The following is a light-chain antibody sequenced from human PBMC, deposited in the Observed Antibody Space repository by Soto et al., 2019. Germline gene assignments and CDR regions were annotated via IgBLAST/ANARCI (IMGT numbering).Light chain of an antibody. CDR3: RKYDSASRA. V-gene: IGKV1-27*01. Sequence: DLPMTQSPSSLSASVGDRVSITCRASQGINKYLAWCQQKPGKVPKRLIYATSTVQSGVPSRFSGSGAWTEFTLTISSLLPDDVVTVYFRKYDSASRAFGEGTKVESK. CDR2: ATS. CDR1: QGINKY. J-gene: IGKJ4*01.